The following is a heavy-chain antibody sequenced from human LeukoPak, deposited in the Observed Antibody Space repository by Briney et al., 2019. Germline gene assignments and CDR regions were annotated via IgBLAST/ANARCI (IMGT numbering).Heavy chain of an antibody. Sequence: GGSLRLSCAASGFTFSSYGMHWVRQAPGKGLEWVAFIRYDGSNKYYADSVKGRFTISRDNSKNTLYLQMNSLRAEDTAVYYCARTVGGGSYRRQNFDYWGQGTLVTVSS. CDR3: ARTVGGGSYRRQNFDY. D-gene: IGHD1-26*01. CDR1: GFTFSSYG. J-gene: IGHJ4*02. V-gene: IGHV3-30*02. CDR2: IRYDGSNK.